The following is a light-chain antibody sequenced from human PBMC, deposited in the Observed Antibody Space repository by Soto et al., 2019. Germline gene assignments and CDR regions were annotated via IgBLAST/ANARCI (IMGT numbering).Light chain of an antibody. J-gene: IGKJ4*01. V-gene: IGKV3-20*01. CDR3: QQYGSSLT. CDR2: GAS. CDR1: QSVDSN. Sequence: EILMTQSPATLSVSPGERATLSCRASQSVDSNLAWYQQKPGQAPRLLIYGASSRATGIPDRFSGSGSGTDFTLTISRLEPEDFAVYYCQQYGSSLTFGGGTKVDI.